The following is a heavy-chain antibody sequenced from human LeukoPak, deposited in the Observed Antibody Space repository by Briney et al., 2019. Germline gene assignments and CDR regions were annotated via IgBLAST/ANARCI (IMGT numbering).Heavy chain of an antibody. CDR1: GFTFSSYE. D-gene: IGHD3-22*01. V-gene: IGHV3-48*03. Sequence: GGSLRLSCAASGFTFSSYEMNWVRQAPGKGLEWVSYISSSGSTTYYADSVKGRFTISRDNAKNSLYLQMNSLRAEDTAVYYCARVSGYYSVVYFDYWGQGTLVTVSS. J-gene: IGHJ4*02. CDR2: ISSSGSTT. CDR3: ARVSGYYSVVYFDY.